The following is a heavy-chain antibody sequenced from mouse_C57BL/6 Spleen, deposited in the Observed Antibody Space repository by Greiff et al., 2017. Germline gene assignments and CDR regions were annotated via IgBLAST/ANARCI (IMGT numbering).Heavy chain of an antibody. D-gene: IGHD1-1*01. V-gene: IGHV1-52*01. CDR3: ARSKTSTTVGAMDY. J-gene: IGHJ4*01. CDR1: GYTFTSYW. CDR2: IDTSDSET. Sequence: QVQLQQPGAELVRPGSSVKLSCKASGYTFTSYWMHWVKQRPIQGLAWIGNIDTSDSETHYNQKFKDKATLTVDNDSSTAYMPLSSLTSEDSAVYYGARSKTSTTVGAMDYWGQGTSVTVSS.